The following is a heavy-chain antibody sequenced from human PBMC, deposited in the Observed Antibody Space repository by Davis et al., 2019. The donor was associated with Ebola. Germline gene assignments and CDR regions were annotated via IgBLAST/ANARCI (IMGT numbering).Heavy chain of an antibody. CDR3: ARHDDY. J-gene: IGHJ4*02. CDR1: GFKFESYS. Sequence: GESLKISCAASGFKFESYSMIWVRQAPGKGLEWLSYIGTSSSNTYYADYADSVKGRFTISRDNAKKTLFLQMDSLRDEDTAVYYCARHDDYWGQGTLVTVSS. CDR2: IGTSSSNT. V-gene: IGHV3-48*02.